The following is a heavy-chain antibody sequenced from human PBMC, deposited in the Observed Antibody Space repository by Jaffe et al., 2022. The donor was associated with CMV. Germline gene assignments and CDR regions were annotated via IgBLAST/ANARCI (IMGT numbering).Heavy chain of an antibody. J-gene: IGHJ6*02. Sequence: EVQLLESGGGLVQPGGSLRLSCAASGFTFSSYAMSWVRQAPGKGLEWVSAISGSGGSTYYADSVKGRFTISRDNSKNTLYLQMNSLRAEDTAVYYCAKDRLPRAARRAGGMDVWGQGTTVTVSS. V-gene: IGHV3-23*01. CDR3: AKDRLPRAARRAGGMDV. CDR2: ISGSGGST. CDR1: GFTFSSYA. D-gene: IGHD6-6*01.